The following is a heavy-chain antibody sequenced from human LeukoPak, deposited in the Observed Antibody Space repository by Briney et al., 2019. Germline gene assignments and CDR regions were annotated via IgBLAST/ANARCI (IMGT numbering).Heavy chain of an antibody. CDR3: ATNYYDFWSGYKD. CDR1: GFTFSSYA. J-gene: IGHJ4*02. D-gene: IGHD3-3*01. V-gene: IGHV3-23*01. CDR2: ISGSGGST. Sequence: GGSLRLSCAASGFTFSSYARSWVRQAPGKGLEWVSAISGSGGSTYYADSVKGRFTISRDNSKNTLYLQMNSLRAEDTAVYYCATNYYDFWSGYKDWGQGTLVTVSS.